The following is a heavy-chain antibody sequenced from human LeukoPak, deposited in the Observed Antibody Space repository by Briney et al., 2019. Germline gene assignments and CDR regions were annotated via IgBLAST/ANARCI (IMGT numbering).Heavy chain of an antibody. V-gene: IGHV1-18*04. CDR1: GYTFTSYG. CDR2: INPNNGNT. D-gene: IGHD2-15*01. CDR3: ARDVGQYCSGGSCYPLDY. J-gene: IGHJ4*02. Sequence: ASVKVSCKTSGYTFTSYGISWVRQAPGQGLEWMGWINPNNGNTDYAQRLQGRLTMTKDTSTSTAYMELRSLRSDDTALYYCARDVGQYCSGGSCYPLDYWGQGTLVTVSS.